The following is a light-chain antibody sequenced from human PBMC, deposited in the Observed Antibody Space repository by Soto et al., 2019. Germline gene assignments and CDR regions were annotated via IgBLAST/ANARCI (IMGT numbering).Light chain of an antibody. Sequence: QSALTQPASVSGSPGQSITISCTGTSSDVGSYDLVSWYQQHPGKAPQLMIYEVSNRPSGVSNRFSGSKSGNTASLTISGLQAEDEADYYCSSYTSSSTLVFGGGTKLTVL. CDR1: SSDVGSYDL. CDR2: EVS. CDR3: SSYTSSSTLV. V-gene: IGLV2-14*02. J-gene: IGLJ2*01.